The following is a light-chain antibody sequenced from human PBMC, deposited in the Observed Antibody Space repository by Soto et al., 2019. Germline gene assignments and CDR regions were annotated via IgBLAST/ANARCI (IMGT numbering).Light chain of an antibody. CDR3: MQVPHTAYR. CDR2: LGP. J-gene: IGKJ5*01. CDR1: QILLHSDGYTY. Sequence: VMTQSRPSLSVTPGEPASISCRSSQILLHSDGYTYVYWYVQRPGQSPQLLIYLGPNRASVVPDRLSGSRSGTDFAMKITNVESADVELNYSMQVPHTAYRFGHG. V-gene: IGKV2-28*01.